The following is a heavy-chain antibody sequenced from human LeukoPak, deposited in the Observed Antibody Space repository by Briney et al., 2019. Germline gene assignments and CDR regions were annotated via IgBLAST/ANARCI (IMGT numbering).Heavy chain of an antibody. CDR1: GYTFTSYY. V-gene: IGHV1-46*01. Sequence: ASVKVSCEASGYTFTSYYMHWVRQAPGQGLEWMGIINPSGGSTSYAQKFQGRVTMTRDTSTSTVYMELSSLRSEDTAVYYCARVDTAMVPIAWGQGTLVTVSS. CDR2: INPSGGST. CDR3: ARVDTAMVPIA. D-gene: IGHD5-18*01. J-gene: IGHJ4*02.